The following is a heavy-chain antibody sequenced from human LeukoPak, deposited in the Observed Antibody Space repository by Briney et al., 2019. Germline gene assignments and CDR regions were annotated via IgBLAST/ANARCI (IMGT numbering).Heavy chain of an antibody. D-gene: IGHD3-10*01. CDR1: GGSISSGGYY. V-gene: IGHV4-31*03. CDR2: IYYSGST. CDR3: ARARRYYGSGTNFDY. J-gene: IGHJ4*02. Sequence: SETLSLTCTVSGGSISSGGYYWSWIRQHPGKGLEWIGYIYYSGSTYYNPSLKSRVTISVDTSKNQFSLKLSSVTAADTAVYYCARARRYYGSGTNFDYWGQGTLVTVSS.